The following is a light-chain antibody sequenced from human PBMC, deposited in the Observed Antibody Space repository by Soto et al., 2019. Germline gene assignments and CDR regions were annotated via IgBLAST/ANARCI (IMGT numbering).Light chain of an antibody. J-gene: IGLJ3*02. V-gene: IGLV2-8*01. Sequence: QSALTQPPSASGSPGQSVTISCAGTSSDIGLYNYVSSYQHHPGKAPRLIIYEVSKRPSGVPDRFPGSKSGNTASLTDSGLQAEDEADYDGCSYAGDINFDVFGGGTKLTVL. CDR3: CSYAGDINFDV. CDR1: SSDIGLYNY. CDR2: EVS.